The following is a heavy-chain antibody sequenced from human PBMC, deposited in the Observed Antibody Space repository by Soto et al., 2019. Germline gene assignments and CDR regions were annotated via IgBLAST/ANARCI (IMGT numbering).Heavy chain of an antibody. J-gene: IGHJ4*02. Sequence: QVQLMQSGAEVKKPGASVKVSCKASGDTFTDYYIHWVRQAPGQGLEWMGTVNPSGGHTTYAQHFLGRVTMTRTTSTSTLYLELTGLTSDDTAIYYCARGGHVVVVTAALDYWGQGTLVTVSS. D-gene: IGHD2-21*02. V-gene: IGHV1-46*01. CDR1: GDTFTDYY. CDR3: ARGGHVVVVTAALDY. CDR2: VNPSGGHT.